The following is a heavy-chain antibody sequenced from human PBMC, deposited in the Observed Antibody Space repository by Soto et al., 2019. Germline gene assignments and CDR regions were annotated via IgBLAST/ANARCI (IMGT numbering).Heavy chain of an antibody. Sequence: GGSLRLSCAASGFTFSSYLMHWVRQAPGKGLVWVSRINSDGSSTSYADSVKGRFTISRDNAKNTLYLQMNSLRAEDTAVYYCARGPGYSSSWLNWFDPWGQGTLVTVSS. CDR1: GFTFSSYL. CDR3: ARGPGYSSSWLNWFDP. V-gene: IGHV3-74*01. CDR2: INSDGSST. D-gene: IGHD6-13*01. J-gene: IGHJ5*02.